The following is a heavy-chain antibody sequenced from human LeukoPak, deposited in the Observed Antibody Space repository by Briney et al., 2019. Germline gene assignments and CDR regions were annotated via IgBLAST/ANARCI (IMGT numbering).Heavy chain of an antibody. V-gene: IGHV1-2*02. D-gene: IGHD2-2*01. CDR1: GYTFTGYY. Sequence: ASVTVSCKASGYTFTGYYMHWGRQAPGQGLEWMGWINPNSGGTNNAQKFQGRVTITRDTSISTDYMELRRLRPNNTAAYDCARVSTRYYSSVDYWGQGTLVTVSS. CDR2: INPNSGGT. J-gene: IGHJ4*02. CDR3: ARVSTRYYSSVDY.